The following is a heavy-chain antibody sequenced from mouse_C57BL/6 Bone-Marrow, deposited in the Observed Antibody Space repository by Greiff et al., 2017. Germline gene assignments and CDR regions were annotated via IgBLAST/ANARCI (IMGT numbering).Heavy chain of an antibody. Sequence: QVQLKESGAELAKPGASVKLSCKASGYTFTSYWMHWVKQRPGQGLEWIGYINPSSGYTKYNQKFKDKATLPADKSSSTAYMQLSSLTYEDSAVYYCARREGYYLDYWGQGTTLTVSS. CDR1: GYTFTSYW. CDR2: INPSSGYT. V-gene: IGHV1-7*01. J-gene: IGHJ2*01. CDR3: ARREGYYLDY.